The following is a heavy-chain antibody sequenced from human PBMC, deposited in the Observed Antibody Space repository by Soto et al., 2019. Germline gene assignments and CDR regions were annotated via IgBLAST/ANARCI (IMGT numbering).Heavy chain of an antibody. D-gene: IGHD2-15*01. V-gene: IGHV1-69*01. CDR1: GGSFSSHA. CDR2: IIPLFDIA. J-gene: IGHJ5*02. Sequence: QVQLVQSGTEVKKPGSSVKVSCKLSGGSFSSHAISWVRQAPGQGLEWMGGIIPLFDIANYAQKFQGRLTITADESTTAAHMELSSLRSDDTAVYYCARGVWDCSVGSCSGWLDPWGQGTVVIVSS. CDR3: ARGVWDCSVGSCSGWLDP.